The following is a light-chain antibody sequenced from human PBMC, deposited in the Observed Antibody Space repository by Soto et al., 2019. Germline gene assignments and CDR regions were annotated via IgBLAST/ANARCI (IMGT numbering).Light chain of an antibody. CDR2: EVN. J-gene: IGLJ3*02. V-gene: IGLV2-23*02. CDR3: CSYASRNTWV. Sequence: QSALTQPASVSGSPGQSITISCTGTSSDVGSYNLVSWYQQQLGKAPKLIIYEVNKRPSGPSSRFSGSKSGNTASLTISGLQAEDEADYYCCSYASRNTWVFGGGTKLTVL. CDR1: SSDVGSYNL.